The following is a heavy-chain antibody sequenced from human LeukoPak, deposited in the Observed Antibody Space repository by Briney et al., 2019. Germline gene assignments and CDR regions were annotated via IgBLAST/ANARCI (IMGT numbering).Heavy chain of an antibody. J-gene: IGHJ4*02. Sequence: GGSLRLSCAASGFTFGNYGMSWVRQAPGKGPEWVSVISGSGGSTYYADSVKGRFTISRDNSKNTLYLQMNSLRAEDTAVYYCAKEHDIGTYRVDYWGQGTLVTVSS. CDR1: GFTFGNYG. CDR3: AKEHDIGTYRVDY. V-gene: IGHV3-23*01. CDR2: ISGSGGST. D-gene: IGHD1-26*01.